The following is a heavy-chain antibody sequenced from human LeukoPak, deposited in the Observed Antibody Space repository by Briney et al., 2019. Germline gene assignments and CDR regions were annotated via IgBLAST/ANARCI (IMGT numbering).Heavy chain of an antibody. CDR1: GGSISSGNW. CDR2: IYHSGNT. J-gene: IGHJ4*02. CDR3: AREGDYDILTGYYFIDS. V-gene: IGHV4-4*02. D-gene: IGHD3-9*01. Sequence: SGTLSLTCAVSGGSISSGNWWSWVRQPPGKGLEWIGEIYHSGNTNYNPSLKSRVTISVDWYKNHFSLKLSSVTAADTAVYYCAREGDYDILTGYYFIDSWGQGTLVTVSS.